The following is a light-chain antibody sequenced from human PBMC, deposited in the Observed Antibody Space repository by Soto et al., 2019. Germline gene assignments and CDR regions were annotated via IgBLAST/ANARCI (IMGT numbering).Light chain of an antibody. V-gene: IGLV2-8*01. J-gene: IGLJ2*01. CDR2: EVN. Sequence: QSALTQPPSASGSPGQSVTISCTGTSSDVGAHNYVSWYQQHPGKAPKLMIYEVNKRPSGVPDRFSGSKSGNTASLTVSGLHADDEADYYCVSYAGTAYVAIGGGTMVTVL. CDR3: VSYAGTAYVA. CDR1: SSDVGAHNY.